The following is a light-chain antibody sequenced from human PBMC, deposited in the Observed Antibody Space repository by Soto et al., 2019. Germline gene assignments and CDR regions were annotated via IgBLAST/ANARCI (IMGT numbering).Light chain of an antibody. CDR3: QHHGT. J-gene: IGKJ1*01. V-gene: IGKV1-5*03. CDR2: KAS. Sequence: DIQMTQSPSTLSASVGDRVTITCRASQSVSGWLAWYQQKPGKAPKLLIYKASTLESGVPSRFSVSGSGTEFTLTISTLQPDDFATYYCQHHGTFGQGTKV. CDR1: QSVSGW.